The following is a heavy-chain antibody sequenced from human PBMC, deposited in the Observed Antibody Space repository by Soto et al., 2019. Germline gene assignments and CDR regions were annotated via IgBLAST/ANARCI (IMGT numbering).Heavy chain of an antibody. Sequence: QVQVVQSGAEVKKPGSSVKVSCKVSGGIFTNNAISWVRQAPGQGLEWLGGVIPLFDTAYYAQIFRGRLTSSADGATTTAYMELSGLTSADTAVYLCATGGHNDGYNFYHGMDVWGQGTTVTVS. CDR1: GGIFTNNA. D-gene: IGHD5-18*01. J-gene: IGHJ6*02. CDR3: ATGGHNDGYNFYHGMDV. CDR2: VIPLFDTA. V-gene: IGHV1-69*01.